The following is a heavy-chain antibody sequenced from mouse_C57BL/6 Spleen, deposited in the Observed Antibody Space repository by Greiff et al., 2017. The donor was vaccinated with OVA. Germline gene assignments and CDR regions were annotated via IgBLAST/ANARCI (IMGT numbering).Heavy chain of an antibody. CDR2: IDPSDRYT. D-gene: IGHD2-5*01. J-gene: IGHJ3*01. Sequence: QVQLQQPGAELVMPGASVKLSCKASGYTFTSYWMHWVQQRPGQGLEWIGEIDPSDRYTNYNRKFKGKSTLTVDKSSSTAYMQLSSLTSEDSAVDYCFYSNYLFAYWGQGTLVTVSA. CDR1: GYTFTSYW. CDR3: FYSNYLFAY. V-gene: IGHV1-69*01.